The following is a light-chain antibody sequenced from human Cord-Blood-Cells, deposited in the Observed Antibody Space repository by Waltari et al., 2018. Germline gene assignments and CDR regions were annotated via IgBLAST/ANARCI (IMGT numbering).Light chain of an antibody. CDR1: SSHVGGYNY. CDR3: SSYTSSSTLV. V-gene: IGLV2-14*01. J-gene: IGLJ1*01. Sequence: QSALTQPASVSGSPGQSITISCTGTSSHVGGYNYVFWYQQHPGKAPKLMIYEVSNRPSGVSNRFSGSKSGNTASLTISGLQAEDEADYYCSSYTSSSTLVFRTGTKVTVL. CDR2: EVS.